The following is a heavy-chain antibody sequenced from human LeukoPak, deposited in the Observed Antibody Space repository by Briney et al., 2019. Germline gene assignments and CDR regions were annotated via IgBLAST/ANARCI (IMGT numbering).Heavy chain of an antibody. CDR3: AKDRNDILTGSNY. Sequence: GGSLRLSCAASGFTFSSYAMSWVRQAPGKGLEWVSAISSSGGSTYYADSVKGRFTISRDNSKNTLYLQMNSLRAEDTAVYYCAKDRNDILTGSNYWGQGTLVTVSS. CDR1: GFTFSSYA. V-gene: IGHV3-23*01. CDR2: ISSSGGST. D-gene: IGHD3-9*01. J-gene: IGHJ4*02.